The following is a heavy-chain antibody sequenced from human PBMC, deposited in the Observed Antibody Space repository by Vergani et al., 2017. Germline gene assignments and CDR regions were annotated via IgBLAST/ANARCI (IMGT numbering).Heavy chain of an antibody. D-gene: IGHD1-26*01. V-gene: IGHV7-4-1*02. Sequence: QVQLVQSGSELKKPEASVKVSCKASGYTFSNYAMNWLRQAPGQGLEWMGWIHTNTGNPTYAQGFTGRFVFSLDTSVTTAYLQISSLKAEDTAIYYCAGVMVGATNGDAFDSWGQGTMVTVSS. J-gene: IGHJ3*02. CDR1: GYTFSNYA. CDR2: IHTNTGNP. CDR3: AGVMVGATNGDAFDS.